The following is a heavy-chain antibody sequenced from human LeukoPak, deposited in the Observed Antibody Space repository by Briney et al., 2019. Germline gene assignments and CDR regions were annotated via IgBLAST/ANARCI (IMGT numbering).Heavy chain of an antibody. CDR2: ISYDGSNK. CDR3: ARTERWLQYSIFDY. Sequence: PWGSLRLSCAASGFTFSSYAMHWVRQAPGKGLEWVAVISYDGSNKYYADSVKGRFTISRDNSKNTLYLQMNSLRAEDTAVYYCARTERWLQYSIFDYWGQGTLVTVSS. V-gene: IGHV3-30*04. CDR1: GFTFSSYA. J-gene: IGHJ4*02. D-gene: IGHD5-24*01.